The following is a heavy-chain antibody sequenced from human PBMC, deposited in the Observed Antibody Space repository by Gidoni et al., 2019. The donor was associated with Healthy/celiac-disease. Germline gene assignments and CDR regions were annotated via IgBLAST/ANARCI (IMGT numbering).Heavy chain of an antibody. Sequence: QVQLQQWGAGLLKPSETLSLTCAVYGGSFSGYYWSWIRQPQGQGLEWIGEITHSGSTNYNPSVKSRVLRSVDTFKNQFSLKLSSLTAADTAVYFCALIHSIAAAGRDYWGQGTLVTVSS. D-gene: IGHD6-13*01. CDR3: ALIHSIAAAGRDY. V-gene: IGHV4-34*01. CDR2: ITHSGST. CDR1: GGSFSGYY. J-gene: IGHJ4*02.